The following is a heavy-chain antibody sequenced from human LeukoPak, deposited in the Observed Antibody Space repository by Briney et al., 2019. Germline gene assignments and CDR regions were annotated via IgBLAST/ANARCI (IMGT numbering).Heavy chain of an antibody. J-gene: IGHJ3*02. D-gene: IGHD3-22*01. CDR3: ARDRNYDRDAFDI. CDR1: GITFSSYG. Sequence: KPGGSLRLSCAASGITFSSYGMNWVRQAPGKGLEWVSSISSSSTYIYYADSVKGRFTISRDNAKNSLYLQMNSLRAEDTAVYYCARDRNYDRDAFDIWGRGTMVTVSS. V-gene: IGHV3-21*01. CDR2: ISSSSTYI.